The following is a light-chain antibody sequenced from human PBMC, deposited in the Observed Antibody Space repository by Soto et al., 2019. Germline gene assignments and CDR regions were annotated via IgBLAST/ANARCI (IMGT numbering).Light chain of an antibody. CDR1: QDIGIN. Sequence: DIQMTQSPSSLSASVGDRVTMTCRASQDIGINLGWFQQKPGKAPKRLIYVASSLQSGVPSRFSGSGSGAEFTLTISRLQPGDFATYFCLQHNSYPWTFGQGTKVEV. J-gene: IGKJ1*01. CDR2: VAS. CDR3: LQHNSYPWT. V-gene: IGKV1-17*01.